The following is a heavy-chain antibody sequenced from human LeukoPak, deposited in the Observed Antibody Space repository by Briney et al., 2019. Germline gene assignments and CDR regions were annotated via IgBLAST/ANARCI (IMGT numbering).Heavy chain of an antibody. Sequence: ASVTVSCKASGYTFTSYYMHWVRQAPGQGLEWMGIINPSGGSTSYAQKFQGRVTMTRDMSTSTVYMELSSLRSEDTAVYYCARDRLGYCSSTSCYNYYYMDVWGKGTTVTVSS. V-gene: IGHV1-46*01. CDR3: ARDRLGYCSSTSCYNYYYMDV. J-gene: IGHJ6*03. CDR1: GYTFTSYY. D-gene: IGHD2-2*02. CDR2: INPSGGST.